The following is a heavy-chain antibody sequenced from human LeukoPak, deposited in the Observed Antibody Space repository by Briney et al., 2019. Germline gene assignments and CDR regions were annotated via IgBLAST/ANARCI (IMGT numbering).Heavy chain of an antibody. CDR1: GFTFSSYA. D-gene: IGHD1-26*01. CDR3: ARDSGTEYFQH. CDR2: ISGSGGST. J-gene: IGHJ1*01. V-gene: IGHV3-23*01. Sequence: AGSLRLSCAASGFTFSSYAMSWVRQAPGKGLEWVSAISGSGGSTYYADSVKGRFTISRDNAKNSLYLQMNSLRAEDTAVYYCARDSGTEYFQHWGQGTLVTVSS.